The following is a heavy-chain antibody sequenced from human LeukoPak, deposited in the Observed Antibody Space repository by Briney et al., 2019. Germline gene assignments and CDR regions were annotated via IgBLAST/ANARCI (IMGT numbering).Heavy chain of an antibody. CDR1: GYTFTGYY. V-gene: IGHV1-2*06. CDR3: ARDLSPHTIFGVVIYYYYGMDV. J-gene: IGHJ6*02. Sequence: SSVTVSCKASGYTFTGYYMQWVRQAPGRGLEWVGRINPNSGGTNYAQKFQGRVTMTRNTSISTAYMELSRLRSEDTAVYYCARDLSPHTIFGVVIYYYYGMDVWGQGTTVTVSS. D-gene: IGHD3-3*01. CDR2: INPNSGGT.